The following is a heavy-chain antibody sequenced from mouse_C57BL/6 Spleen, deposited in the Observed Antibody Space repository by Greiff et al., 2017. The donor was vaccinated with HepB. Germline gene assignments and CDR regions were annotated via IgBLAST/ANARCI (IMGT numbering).Heavy chain of an antibody. D-gene: IGHD2-1*01. CDR3: TRFYGNGWFAY. Sequence: QVQLQQSGAELVRPGASVTLSCKASGYTFTDYEMHWVKQTPVHGLEWIGAIDPETGGTAYNQKFKGKAILTADKSSSTAYMELRSLTSEDSAVYYCTRFYGNGWFAYWGQGTLVTVSA. CDR2: IDPETGGT. V-gene: IGHV1-15*01. J-gene: IGHJ3*01. CDR1: GYTFTDYE.